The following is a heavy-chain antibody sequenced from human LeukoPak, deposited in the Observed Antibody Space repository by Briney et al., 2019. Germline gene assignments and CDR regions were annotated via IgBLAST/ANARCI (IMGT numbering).Heavy chain of an antibody. J-gene: IGHJ4*02. Sequence: GGSLRLSCAASGFTFSLYSMNWVRQPPGKGLEWVSYISDSGNTIYYADSVKGRFTISRDNSKNTLYLQMNSLRAEDTAVYYCAKLAAAGFDYWGQGTLVTVSS. CDR1: GFTFSLYS. D-gene: IGHD6-13*01. V-gene: IGHV3-48*01. CDR3: AKLAAAGFDY. CDR2: ISDSGNTI.